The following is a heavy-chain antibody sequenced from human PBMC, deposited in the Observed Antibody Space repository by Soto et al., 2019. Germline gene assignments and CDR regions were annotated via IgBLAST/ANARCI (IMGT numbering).Heavy chain of an antibody. CDR2: IWYDGRNK. Sequence: QMHLVESGGGVVQPGRSLTLSCVASGFTFTSYGIHWVRQAPGKGLEWVAVIWYDGRNKYDGDSVKGRFSISRDNSKNTVYLQMNSLRAEDTAVYYCARDRRFLEWLDYWGQGTLVSVSS. J-gene: IGHJ4*02. D-gene: IGHD3-3*01. V-gene: IGHV3-33*01. CDR1: GFTFTSYG. CDR3: ARDRRFLEWLDY.